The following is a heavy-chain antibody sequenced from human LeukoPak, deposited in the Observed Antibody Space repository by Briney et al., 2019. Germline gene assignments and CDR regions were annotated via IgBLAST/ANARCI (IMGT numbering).Heavy chain of an antibody. CDR1: GFTFSSYE. Sequence: PGGSLRLSCAASGFTFSSYEMNWVRQAPGKGLEWVSYISSSGSTIYYANSVKGRFTISRDNSKNTLYLQMGSLRAEDMAVYYCARDQGGYSYGLPSYWGQGTLVTVSS. J-gene: IGHJ4*02. CDR3: ARDQGGYSYGLPSY. V-gene: IGHV3-48*03. CDR2: ISSSGSTI. D-gene: IGHD5-18*01.